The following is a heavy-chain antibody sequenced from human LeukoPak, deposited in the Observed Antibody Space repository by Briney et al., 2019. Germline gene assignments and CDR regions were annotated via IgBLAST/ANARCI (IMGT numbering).Heavy chain of an antibody. CDR1: GYTFTSYD. Sequence: GASVKVSCKASGYTFTSYDISWVRQAPGQGLEWMGWISAYNGNTNYAQKLQGRVTMTTDTSTSTAYMELRSLRSDDTAVYYCARGSGYYDILTGYFGFDPWGQGTLVTVSS. D-gene: IGHD3-9*01. V-gene: IGHV1-18*01. J-gene: IGHJ5*02. CDR3: ARGSGYYDILTGYFGFDP. CDR2: ISAYNGNT.